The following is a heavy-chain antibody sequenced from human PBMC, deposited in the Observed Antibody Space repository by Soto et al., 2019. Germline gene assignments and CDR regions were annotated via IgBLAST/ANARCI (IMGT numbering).Heavy chain of an antibody. D-gene: IGHD3-10*01. CDR2: VSADGQTT. V-gene: IGHV3-23*01. Sequence: VHLLESGGGLVQPGGSLRLSCAASGFSFSIYGMTWVRQAPGKGLEWVSSVSADGQTTYYAESVRGRFTISRDSSKGTLYLKMDSLRADDTAVYYCAKEASVPSLGEFWYFDLWGRGTHVTVSS. J-gene: IGHJ2*01. CDR3: AKEASVPSLGEFWYFDL. CDR1: GFSFSIYG.